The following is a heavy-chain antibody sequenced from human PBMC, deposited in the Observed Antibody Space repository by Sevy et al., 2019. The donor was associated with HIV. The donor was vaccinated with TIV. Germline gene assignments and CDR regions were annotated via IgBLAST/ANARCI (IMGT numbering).Heavy chain of an antibody. D-gene: IGHD1-26*01. CDR3: ARQLSSGNYYTFDF. CDR1: GFIFSNYG. CDR2: IWYDGSNK. Sequence: GGSLRLSCAASGFIFSNYGMHWVRQAPGKGLEWVAVIWYDGSNKFYGDSMKGRFSISRDNSNNMLYLQINTLRDEDTAVYYCARQLSSGNYYTFDFWGQGSLVTVSS. V-gene: IGHV3-33*01. J-gene: IGHJ4*02.